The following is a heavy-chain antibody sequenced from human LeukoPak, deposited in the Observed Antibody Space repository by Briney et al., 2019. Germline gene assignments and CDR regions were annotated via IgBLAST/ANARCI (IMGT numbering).Heavy chain of an antibody. Sequence: SETLSLTCAVYGGSFSGYYWSWIRQPPGKGLEWIGEINHSGSTNYNPSLKSRVAISVDTSKNQFSLKLSSVTAADTAVYYCARGLGARGFVDYWGQGTLVTVSS. D-gene: IGHD6-6*01. CDR1: GGSFSGYY. CDR2: INHSGST. J-gene: IGHJ4*02. CDR3: ARGLGARGFVDY. V-gene: IGHV4-34*09.